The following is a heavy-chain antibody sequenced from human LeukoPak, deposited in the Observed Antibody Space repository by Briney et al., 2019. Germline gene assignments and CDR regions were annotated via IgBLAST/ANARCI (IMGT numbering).Heavy chain of an antibody. Sequence: PGGSLRLSCAASGFTFSSYGMHWVRQAPGKGLEWVSAISGSGGSTYYADSVKGRLTISRDNSKNTLYLQMNSLRAEDTAVYYCAKLPGIAVAGGFDQWGQGTLVTVSS. D-gene: IGHD6-19*01. CDR3: AKLPGIAVAGGFDQ. CDR1: GFTFSSYG. J-gene: IGHJ4*02. V-gene: IGHV3-23*01. CDR2: ISGSGGST.